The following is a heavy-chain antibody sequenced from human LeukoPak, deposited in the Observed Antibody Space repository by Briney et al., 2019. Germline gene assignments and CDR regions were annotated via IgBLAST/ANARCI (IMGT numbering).Heavy chain of an antibody. CDR3: ARGSRVVTAFGVDY. J-gene: IGHJ4*02. V-gene: IGHV4-59*01. D-gene: IGHD2-21*02. CDR2: IFYSGSS. Sequence: SETLSLSCTVSGASISSYYWSWIRQPPGKGLEWIGYIFYSGSSNYNPSLKSRVTISVDTSKNQFSLQLSSVTAADTAVYYCARGSRVVTAFGVDYWGQGTLVTVSS. CDR1: GASISSYY.